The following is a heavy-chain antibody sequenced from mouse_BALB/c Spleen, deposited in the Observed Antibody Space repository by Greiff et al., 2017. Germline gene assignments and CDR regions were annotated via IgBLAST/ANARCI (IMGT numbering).Heavy chain of an antibody. CDR1: GFTFSNYW. D-gene: IGHD2-5*01. V-gene: IGHV6-6*02. J-gene: IGHJ2*01. Sequence: EVKLVESGGGLVQPGGSMKLSCVASGFTFSNYWMHWVRQSPEKGLEWVAEIRLKSNNYATHYAVSVKGRVTISRDDSKTSVYLQMNNLRAEETGAYFYAPYSKCLSDDWGQGTTLTVSS. CDR2: IRLKSNNYAT. CDR3: APYSKCLSDD.